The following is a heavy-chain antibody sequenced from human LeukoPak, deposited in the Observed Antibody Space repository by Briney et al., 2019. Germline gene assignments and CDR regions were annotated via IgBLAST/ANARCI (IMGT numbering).Heavy chain of an antibody. V-gene: IGHV3-66*01. J-gene: IGHJ3*02. Sequence: GGSLRLSCGASGFTVSTNYMSWVRQAPGKGLEGASMIYSGGSTYYADSVKGRFTISRDNSKNTLYLQMNSLRAEDTAVYYCASYRYGSSFAFDIWGQGAMVTVSS. D-gene: IGHD6-6*01. CDR2: IYSGGST. CDR3: ASYRYGSSFAFDI. CDR1: GFTVSTNY.